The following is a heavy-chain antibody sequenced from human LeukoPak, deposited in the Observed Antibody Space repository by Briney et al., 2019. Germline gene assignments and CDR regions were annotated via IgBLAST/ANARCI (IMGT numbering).Heavy chain of an antibody. CDR1: GLMFSTYG. D-gene: IGHD3-9*01. CDR3: ARDNDLLRYFDWPLDY. J-gene: IGHJ4*02. CDR2: ISYDGSNK. V-gene: IGHV3-30*03. Sequence: PGGSLRLSCAASGLMFSTYGMHWVRQAPGKGLEWVAFISYDGSNKQYADSVRGRFTISRDNAKNSVYLQMNSLRAEDTAVYYCARDNDLLRYFDWPLDYWGQGTLVTVSS.